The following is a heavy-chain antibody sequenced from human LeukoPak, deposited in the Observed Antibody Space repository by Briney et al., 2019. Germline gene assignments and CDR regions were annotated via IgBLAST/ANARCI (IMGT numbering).Heavy chain of an antibody. D-gene: IGHD5-24*01. Sequence: ASVKVSCKASGYTFTGYYMHWVRQAPGQGLEWMGRINPNSGGTNYAQKFQGRVTMTRDTSISTAYMELSRLRSDDTAVYYCAREFSGMATTPPDYWGQGTLVTVPS. V-gene: IGHV1-2*06. CDR1: GYTFTGYY. CDR2: INPNSGGT. CDR3: AREFSGMATTPPDY. J-gene: IGHJ4*02.